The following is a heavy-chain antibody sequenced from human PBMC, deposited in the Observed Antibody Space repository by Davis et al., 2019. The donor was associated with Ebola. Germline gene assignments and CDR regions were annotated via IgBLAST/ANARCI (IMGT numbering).Heavy chain of an antibody. D-gene: IGHD3-22*01. CDR3: ARITYYYDSSGYLTPHYFDY. Sequence: SGPTLVKPTQTLTLTCTFSGFSLSTSGMCVSWIRQPPGKALEWLARIDWDDDKYYSTSLKTRLTISKDTSKNQVVLTMTNMDPVDTATYYCARITYYYDSSGYLTPHYFDYWGQGTLVTVSS. V-gene: IGHV2-70*11. CDR2: IDWDDDK. CDR1: GFSLSTSGMC. J-gene: IGHJ4*02.